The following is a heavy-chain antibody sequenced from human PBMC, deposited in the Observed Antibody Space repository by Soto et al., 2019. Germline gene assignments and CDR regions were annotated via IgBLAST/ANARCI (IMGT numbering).Heavy chain of an antibody. D-gene: IGHD6-19*01. CDR3: AKCSPRYSSGLKAYDFDY. V-gene: IGHV3-23*01. CDR1: GFTFSSYA. Sequence: EVQLLESGGGLVQPGGSLRLSCAASGFTFSSYAMSWVRQAPVKGLEWVSTISGSGGSTYYADSVKGRFTISRDNSKNTLYLQVNSLRAEDTAVYYCAKCSPRYSSGLKAYDFDYWGQGTLVTVSS. CDR2: ISGSGGST. J-gene: IGHJ4*02.